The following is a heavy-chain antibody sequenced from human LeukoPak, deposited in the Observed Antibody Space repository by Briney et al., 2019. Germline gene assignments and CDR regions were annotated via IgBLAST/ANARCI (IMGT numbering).Heavy chain of an antibody. Sequence: ETSETLSLTCAVYGGSFSGYFWNWIRQPPGKGLEWIGEINHSGSTNYIPSLKSRVTISVDTSKNQFSLKLSSVTAADTAVYYCARGLGDDYGGNRFDYWGQGTLVTVSS. CDR3: ARGLGDDYGGNRFDY. J-gene: IGHJ4*02. D-gene: IGHD4-23*01. V-gene: IGHV4-34*01. CDR2: INHSGST. CDR1: GGSFSGYF.